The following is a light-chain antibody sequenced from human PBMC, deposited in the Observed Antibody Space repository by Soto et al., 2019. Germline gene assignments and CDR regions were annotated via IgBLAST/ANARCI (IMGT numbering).Light chain of an antibody. CDR3: QTWGTGIRV. V-gene: IGLV4-69*01. CDR2: LNSDGSH. CDR1: SGHSSFA. J-gene: IGLJ2*01. Sequence: QPVLTQSPSASASLGASVKLTCTLSSGHSSFAIAWHRQQPEKGPRYLMKLNSDGSHSKGDGIPDRFSGSRSGAERYLTISSLQSEDEADYYCQTWGTGIRVFGGGTQLTVL.